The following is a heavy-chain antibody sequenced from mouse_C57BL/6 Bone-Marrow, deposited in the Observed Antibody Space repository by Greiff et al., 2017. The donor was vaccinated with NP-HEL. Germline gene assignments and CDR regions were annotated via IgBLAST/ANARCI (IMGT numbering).Heavy chain of an antibody. D-gene: IGHD2-10*01. CDR3: ARPYPFAY. Sequence: VQLQQSGAELARPGASVKLSCKASGYTFTSYGISWVKQRTGQGLEWIGEIYPRSGNTYYNEKFKGKATLTADKSSSTAYMELRSLTSEDSAVYFCARPYPFAYWGQGTLVTVSA. CDR2: IYPRSGNT. J-gene: IGHJ3*01. CDR1: GYTFTSYG. V-gene: IGHV1-81*01.